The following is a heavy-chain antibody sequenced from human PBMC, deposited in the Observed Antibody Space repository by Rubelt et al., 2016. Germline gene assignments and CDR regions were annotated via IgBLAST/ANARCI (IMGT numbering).Heavy chain of an antibody. D-gene: IGHD6-6*01. CDR3: ARVGALAARKIYYFDY. V-gene: IGHV1-18*01. J-gene: IGHJ4*02. Sequence: QVQLVQSGAEVKKPGASLKVSCKASGYTFTSYGISWVRQAPGQGLEWMGWISSYNGNTNYAQKLQGRVTMPTDTSTSKAYMELRSLRSDDTAVYYCARVGALAARKIYYFDYWGQGTLVTVSS. CDR2: ISSYNGNT. CDR1: GYTFTSYG.